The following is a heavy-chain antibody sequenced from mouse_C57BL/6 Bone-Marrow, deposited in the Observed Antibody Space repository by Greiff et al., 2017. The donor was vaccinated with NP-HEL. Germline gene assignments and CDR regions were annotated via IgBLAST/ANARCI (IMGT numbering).Heavy chain of an antibody. CDR3: ARSGGSSFWYFDV. D-gene: IGHD1-1*01. V-gene: IGHV1-49*01. Sequence: QVQLQQSGAELVRPGSSVKLSCTDSYFAFMASAMHWVKQRPGHGLEWLGSFTMYSDATEYSENFKGKATLTANTSSSTAYMELSSLTSEDSAVYYCARSGGSSFWYFDVWGTGTTVTVSS. CDR1: YFAFMASA. CDR2: FTMYSDAT. J-gene: IGHJ1*03.